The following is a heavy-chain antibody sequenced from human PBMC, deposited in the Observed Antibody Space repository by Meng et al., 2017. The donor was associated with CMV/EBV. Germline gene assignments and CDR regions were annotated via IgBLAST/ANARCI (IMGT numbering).Heavy chain of an antibody. CDR1: GGSFSGYY. CDR2: INHSGST. CDR3: ARGGNWFDP. V-gene: IGHV4-34*01. J-gene: IGHJ5*02. Sequence: QVQLQQWGAGLLKPSETLSLPCAVYGGSFSGYYWSWIRQPPGKGLEWIGEINHSGSTNYNPSLKSRVTISVDTSKNQFSLKLSSVTAADTAGYYCARGGNWFDPWGQGTLVTVSS.